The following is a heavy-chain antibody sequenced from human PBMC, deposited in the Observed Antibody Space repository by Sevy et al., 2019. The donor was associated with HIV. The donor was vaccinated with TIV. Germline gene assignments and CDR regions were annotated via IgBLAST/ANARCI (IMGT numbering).Heavy chain of an antibody. CDR1: GYSFSSYA. CDR2: INGRGGST. J-gene: IGHJ4*02. V-gene: IGHV3-23*01. Sequence: GGSLRLSCVVSGYSFSSYAISWVRQAPGKGLEWVSTINGRGGSTYYADSVKGRFTISRDNPKNTLFLQMINLRVEDTAIYYCARPSPRIAAAASDCYDNWGQGTLVTVSS. CDR3: ARPSPRIAAAASDCYDN. D-gene: IGHD6-13*01.